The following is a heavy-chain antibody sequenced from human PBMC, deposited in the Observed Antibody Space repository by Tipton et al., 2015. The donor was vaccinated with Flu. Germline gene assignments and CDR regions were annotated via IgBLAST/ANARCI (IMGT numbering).Heavy chain of an antibody. CDR3: ARRDYSNYVSDPKSWFDP. CDR2: MYHTGSA. Sequence: TLSLTCTVSGYSIISSSYSWGWIRQPPGKGLEWFGNMYHTGSAYYNPSLKGRVTISLDTSRNQLSLKWASVTAADTAVYYWARRDYSNYVSDPKSWFDPWGQGTLVTISS. V-gene: IGHV4-39*01. J-gene: IGHJ5*02. D-gene: IGHD4-11*01. CDR1: GYSIISSSYS.